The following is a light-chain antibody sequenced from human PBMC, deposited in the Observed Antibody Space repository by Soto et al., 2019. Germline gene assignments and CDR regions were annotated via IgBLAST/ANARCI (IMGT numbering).Light chain of an antibody. J-gene: IGKJ1*01. CDR3: QHRSSGPGT. CDR2: DAS. CDR1: QSVSSY. V-gene: IGKV3-11*01. Sequence: EIVLTQSPATLSLSPGERATLSCRASQSVSSYLVWYQHQVGQAPRLLIYDASNRATGIPARFSGSGSGTDFTLTISSLEPEDFAVYYCQHRSSGPGTFGQGTKVEIK.